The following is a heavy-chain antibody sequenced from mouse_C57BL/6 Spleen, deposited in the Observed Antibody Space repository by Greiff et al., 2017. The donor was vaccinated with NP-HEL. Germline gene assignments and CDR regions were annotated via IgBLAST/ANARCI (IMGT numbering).Heavy chain of an antibody. D-gene: IGHD1-1*01. CDR3: TWDYYGSIWFAY. Sequence: EVKLEESGGGLVQPGGSMKLSCVASGFTFSNYWMNWVRQSPEKGLEWVAQIRLKSDNYATHYAESVKGRFTISRDDSKSSVYLQMNNLRAEDTGIYYCTWDYYGSIWFAYWGQGTLVTVSA. CDR2: IRLKSDNYAT. V-gene: IGHV6-3*01. J-gene: IGHJ3*01. CDR1: GFTFSNYW.